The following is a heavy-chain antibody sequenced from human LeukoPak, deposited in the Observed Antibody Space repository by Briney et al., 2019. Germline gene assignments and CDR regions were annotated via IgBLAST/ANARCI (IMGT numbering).Heavy chain of an antibody. CDR3: VRESIAAAGTANFDY. CDR1: GYTFTSYD. D-gene: IGHD6-13*01. J-gene: IGHJ4*02. Sequence: ASVKVSCKASGYTFTSYDINWVRQATGQGLEWMGWMNPNSGNTGYAQKFQGRVTITRNTSISTAYMELSSLRSEDTAVYYCVRESIAAAGTANFDYWGQGTLVTVSS. V-gene: IGHV1-8*03. CDR2: MNPNSGNT.